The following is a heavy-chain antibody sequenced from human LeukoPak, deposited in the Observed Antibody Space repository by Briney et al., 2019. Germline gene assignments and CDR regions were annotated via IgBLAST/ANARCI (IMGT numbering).Heavy chain of an antibody. CDR2: IKQDGSEK. CDR1: GFTFSSYW. J-gene: IGHJ4*02. Sequence: GGSLRLSCAASGFTFSSYWMSWVRQAPGKGLEWVANIKQDGSEKYYVDSVKGRFAISRDNAKNSLYLEMNSLRAEDTAVYYCVRERTNYYDSSGYYWGQGSLVTVSS. CDR3: VRERTNYYDSSGYY. D-gene: IGHD3-22*01. V-gene: IGHV3-7*05.